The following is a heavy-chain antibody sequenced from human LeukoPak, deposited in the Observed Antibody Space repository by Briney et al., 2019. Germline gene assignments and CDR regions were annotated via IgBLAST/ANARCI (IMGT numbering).Heavy chain of an antibody. D-gene: IGHD3-3*01. CDR3: AKDSEYDFWSGYSFDY. CDR2: ISWNSGSI. V-gene: IGHV3-9*03. J-gene: IGHJ4*02. CDR1: GFTFDDYA. Sequence: PGGSLRLSCAASGFTFDDYAMHWVRQAPGKGLEWVSGISWNSGSIGYADSVKGRFTISRDNAKNSLYLQMNSLRAEDMALYYCAKDSEYDFWSGYSFDYWGQGTLVTVSS.